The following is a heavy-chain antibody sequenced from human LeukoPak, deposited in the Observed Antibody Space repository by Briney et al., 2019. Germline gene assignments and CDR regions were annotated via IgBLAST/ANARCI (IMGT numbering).Heavy chain of an antibody. CDR1: GYTFTGYY. D-gene: IGHD5-12*01. J-gene: IGHJ5*02. V-gene: IGHV1-2*02. CDR3: AKDARGYSGYDTAGGGGYWFDP. CDR2: INPNSGGT. Sequence: ASVKVSCKASGYTFTGYYMHWVRQAPGQGLEWMGWINPNSGGTNYAQKFQGRVTMTRDTSISTAYMELSRLRADDTACYYWAKDARGYSGYDTAGGGGYWFDPWGQGTLVTVSS.